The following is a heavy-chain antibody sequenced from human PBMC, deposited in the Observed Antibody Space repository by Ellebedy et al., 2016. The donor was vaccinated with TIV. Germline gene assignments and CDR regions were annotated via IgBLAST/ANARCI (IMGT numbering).Heavy chain of an antibody. V-gene: IGHV6-1*01. J-gene: IGHJ4*02. CDR3: ARDSTAVPGKPRFDS. D-gene: IGHD6-19*01. CDR1: GDSVSSNTAA. CDR2: TYYRSKWYN. Sequence: MPSETLSLTCAISGDSVSSNTAAWNWIRRSPSRGLEWLGRTYYRSKWYNDYAVSVKSRIIVNPDTSKNQFSLQLNSVTPEDTAVYYCARDSTAVPGKPRFDSWGQGTLVTVSS.